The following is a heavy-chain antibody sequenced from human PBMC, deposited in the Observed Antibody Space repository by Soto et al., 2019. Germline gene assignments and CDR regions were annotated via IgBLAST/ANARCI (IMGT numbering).Heavy chain of an antibody. CDR2: ISYDGSNK. D-gene: IGHD3-10*01. Sequence: QVQLVESGGGVVQPGRSLRLSCAASGFTFSSYAMHWVRQAPGKGLEWVAVISYDGSNKYYAHSVKGRFTISRDNSKNTLYLQMTSLRAEDTAVYYCARDPMGRYYGSGSYYFDYWGQGTLVTVSS. CDR3: ARDPMGRYYGSGSYYFDY. CDR1: GFTFSSYA. V-gene: IGHV3-30-3*01. J-gene: IGHJ4*02.